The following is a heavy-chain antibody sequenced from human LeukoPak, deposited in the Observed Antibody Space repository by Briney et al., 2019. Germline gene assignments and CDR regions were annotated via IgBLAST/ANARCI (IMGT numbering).Heavy chain of an antibody. CDR1: GFTFSSYS. Sequence: PGGSLRLSCAASGFTFSSYSMNWVRQAPGKGLEWVSYISSSSSTIYYADSVKGRFTISRDNARNSLYLQMNSLRAKDTAVYYCARDSNYDYVWGSNWFDPWGQGTLVTVSS. V-gene: IGHV3-48*01. J-gene: IGHJ5*02. CDR2: ISSSSSTI. CDR3: ARDSNYDYVWGSNWFDP. D-gene: IGHD3-16*01.